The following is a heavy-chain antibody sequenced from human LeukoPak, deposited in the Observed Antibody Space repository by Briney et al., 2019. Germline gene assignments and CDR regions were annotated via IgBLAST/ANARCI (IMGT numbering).Heavy chain of an antibody. V-gene: IGHV5-51*01. J-gene: IGHJ4*02. CDR3: ARPTAMDNYFDY. D-gene: IGHD5-18*01. CDR2: IYPGDSDT. CDR1: GYSFTTYW. Sequence: GESLQISCTGSGYSFTTYWIGWVGQMPGKGLEWMGIIYPGDSDTRYSPSFQGQVTISADKSISTAYLQWSSLKASDTAMYYCARPTAMDNYFDYWGQGTLVTVSS.